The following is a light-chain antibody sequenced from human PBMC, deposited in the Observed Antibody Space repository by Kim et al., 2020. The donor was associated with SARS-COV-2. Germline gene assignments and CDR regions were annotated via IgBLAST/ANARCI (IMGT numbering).Light chain of an antibody. CDR3: QQRANWPIT. V-gene: IGKV3-11*01. J-gene: IGKJ5*01. Sequence: VSPGECAPLSGRASQSITTFLAWYQQKPGQAPRLLIDDASNRATGIPARFSGSGSGTDFTLIISTLEPEDFAVYYCQQRANWPITFGQGTRLEIK. CDR2: DAS. CDR1: QSITTF.